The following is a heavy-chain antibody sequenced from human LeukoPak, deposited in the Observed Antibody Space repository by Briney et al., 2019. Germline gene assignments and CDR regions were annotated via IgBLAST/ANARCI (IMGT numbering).Heavy chain of an antibody. CDR2: IYHSGST. D-gene: IGHD6-19*01. CDR1: GYSISSGYY. V-gene: IGHV4-38-2*02. CDR3: AREGGSAVAGYLFDY. J-gene: IGHJ4*02. Sequence: SETLSLTCAVSGYSISSGYYWGWIRQPPGEGLEWIGSIYHSGSTYYNPSLKSRVTISVDTSKNQFSLKLSSVTAADTAVYYCAREGGSAVAGYLFDYWGQGTLVTVSS.